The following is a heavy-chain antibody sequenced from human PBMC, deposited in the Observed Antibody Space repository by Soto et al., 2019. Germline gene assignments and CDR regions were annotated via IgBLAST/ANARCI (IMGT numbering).Heavy chain of an antibody. CDR3: ARDRQFWGGSYVVFAYKYGMDV. Sequence: QVQLVESGGGVVQPGGSLRLSCAASGFTFSSYGMHWVRQAPGEGLQWVALVWYDGSNQYYADSVKGRFTISRDNSKNTLHLQLNSPGAEDTAVYFCARDRQFWGGSYVVFAYKYGMDVWGQGTTVTVSS. CDR1: GFTFSSYG. CDR2: VWYDGSNQ. V-gene: IGHV3-33*01. D-gene: IGHD3-3*01. J-gene: IGHJ6*02.